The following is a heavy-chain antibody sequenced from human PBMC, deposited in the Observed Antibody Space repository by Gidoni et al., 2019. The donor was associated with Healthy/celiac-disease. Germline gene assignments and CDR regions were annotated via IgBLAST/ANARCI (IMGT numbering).Heavy chain of an antibody. Sequence: QVQLQESGPGLVKPSETLSLTCTVSGGSISSYYWSWIRQPAGKGLEWIGRIYTSGSTNYNPSLKSRVTMSVDTSKNQFSLKLSSVTAADTAVYYCARDTDYYGSGSYNWYFDLWGRGTLVTVSS. D-gene: IGHD3-10*01. CDR1: GGSISSYY. J-gene: IGHJ2*01. CDR3: ARDTDYYGSGSYNWYFDL. CDR2: IYTSGST. V-gene: IGHV4-4*07.